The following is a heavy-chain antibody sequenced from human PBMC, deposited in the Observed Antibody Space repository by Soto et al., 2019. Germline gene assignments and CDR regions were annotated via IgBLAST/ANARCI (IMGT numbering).Heavy chain of an antibody. CDR3: TTENWLAXAY. D-gene: IGHD5-12*01. J-gene: IGHJ4*02. CDR1: GFTFSNAW. Sequence: GGSLRLSWAASGFTFSNAWMNWVRQAPGKGLEWDGRIKSKTEGGTTDYAAPVKGRFTISRDDSKNTIYLQMNSLKTEDKAVYYCTTENWLAXAYWGQGTLVTVS. CDR2: IKSKTEGGTT. V-gene: IGHV3-15*07.